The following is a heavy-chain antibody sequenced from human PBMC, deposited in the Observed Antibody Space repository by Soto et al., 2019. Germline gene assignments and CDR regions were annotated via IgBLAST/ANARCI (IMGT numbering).Heavy chain of an antibody. CDR3: ARREGTLNDFWSGYSAVVQPMWNWFDP. J-gene: IGHJ5*02. CDR1: GGSISSSSYY. V-gene: IGHV4-39*01. Sequence: SETLSLTCTVSGGSISSSSYYWGWIRQPPGKGLEWIGSIYYSGSTYYNPSLKSRVTISVDTSKNRFSLKLSSVTAADTAVYYWARREGTLNDFWSGYSAVVQPMWNWFDPWGQGTLVTVSS. CDR2: IYYSGST. D-gene: IGHD3-3*01.